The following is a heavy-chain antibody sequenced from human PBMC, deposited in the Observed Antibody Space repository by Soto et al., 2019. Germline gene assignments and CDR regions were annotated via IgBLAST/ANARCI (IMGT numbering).Heavy chain of an antibody. CDR2: IYYSGTT. CDR3: AGPRAALDYCDYTAYCFFDY. J-gene: IGHJ4*02. V-gene: IGHV4-39*01. Sequence: QLQLQESGPGLVRPSETLSLTCTVSGGSIDTNVYYWSWIRQPPGKGLEWIGTIYYSGTTDYNPSLQRSVSLSAATSKRLFIPAMTPETASAPALYFGAGPRAALDYCDYTAYCFFDYWGQGTLVTVSS. D-gene: IGHD4-17*01. CDR1: GGSIDTNVYY.